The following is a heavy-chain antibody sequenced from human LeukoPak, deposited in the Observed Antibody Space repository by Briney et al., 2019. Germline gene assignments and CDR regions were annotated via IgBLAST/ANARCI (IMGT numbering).Heavy chain of an antibody. CDR3: ARDPY. CDR1: GGSISSYY. CDR2: IYYSGST. J-gene: IGHJ4*02. V-gene: IGHV4-59*01. Sequence: SETLSLTCTVSGGSISSYYWSWIRQPPGKGLEWIGYIYYSGSTNYNPSLKSRVTISVDTSKNQFSLKLSSVTAADTAVYYCARDPYWGQGTLVTVSS.